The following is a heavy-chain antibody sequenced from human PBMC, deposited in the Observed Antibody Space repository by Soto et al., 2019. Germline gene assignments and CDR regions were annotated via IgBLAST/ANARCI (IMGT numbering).Heavy chain of an antibody. CDR1: GFTFSSYW. V-gene: IGHV3-7*01. Sequence: GGSLRLSCAASGFTFSSYWMSWVRQAPGKGLEWVANIKQDGSEKYYVDSVKGRFTISRDNAKNSLYLQMNSLRAEDTAVYYCARDRVVVVDRVQKQQMDVWGQGTTVTVSS. J-gene: IGHJ6*02. CDR3: ARDRVVVVDRVQKQQMDV. D-gene: IGHD2-15*01. CDR2: IKQDGSEK.